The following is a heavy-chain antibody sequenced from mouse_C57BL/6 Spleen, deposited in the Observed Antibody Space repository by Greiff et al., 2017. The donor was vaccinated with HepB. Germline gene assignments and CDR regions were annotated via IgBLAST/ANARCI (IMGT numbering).Heavy chain of an antibody. CDR1: GYTFTDYN. CDR2: INHNNGGT. Sequence: EVQLQQSGPELVKPGASVKIPCKASGYTFTDYNMDWVKQSHGKSLEWIGYINHNNGGTFYHQKFKGKATLTVDKSSSTAYMEIRSLTAEDTAAYYCARRRWYFDVWGTGTTVTVSS. CDR3: ARRRWYFDV. V-gene: IGHV1-18*01. J-gene: IGHJ1*03.